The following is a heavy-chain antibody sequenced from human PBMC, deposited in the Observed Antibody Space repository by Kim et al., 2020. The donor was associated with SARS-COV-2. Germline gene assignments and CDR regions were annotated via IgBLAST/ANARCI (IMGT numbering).Heavy chain of an antibody. V-gene: IGHV4-34*01. CDR3: ARALVVVAETLDY. Sequence: YTPSLKSRVTISVDTSKNQFSLKLSSVTAADTAVYYCARALVVVAETLDYWGQGTLVTVSS. D-gene: IGHD2-15*01. J-gene: IGHJ4*02.